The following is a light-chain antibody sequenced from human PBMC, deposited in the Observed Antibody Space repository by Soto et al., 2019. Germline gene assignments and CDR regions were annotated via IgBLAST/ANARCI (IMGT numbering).Light chain of an antibody. V-gene: IGKV1-5*01. CDR2: DAS. CDR1: QSLNND. CDR3: QQYHRSSVT. J-gene: IGKJ5*01. Sequence: DIQMTQSPSTLSASVGDRVTITCRASQSLNNDLAWYQHKPGKAPNLLIYDASTLERGVPSRFSGTGSGTEFTLAISSLQPDDFATYYCQQYHRSSVTFGQGTRLEIK.